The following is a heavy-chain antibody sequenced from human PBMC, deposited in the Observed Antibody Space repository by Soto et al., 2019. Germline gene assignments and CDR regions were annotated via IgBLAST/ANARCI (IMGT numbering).Heavy chain of an antibody. V-gene: IGHV3-30-3*01. Sequence: QVQLVESGGGVVQPGRSLRLSCAASGFTFSSYPMHWVRQAPGKGLECVGVISDDGNNKFYAGSVKGRFTISRDNSKTTLDLQMNSLRAEDTAVYYCARDGDSSSWGDFDYWGQGTLVTVPS. CDR2: ISDDGNNK. D-gene: IGHD6-13*01. CDR3: ARDGDSSSWGDFDY. CDR1: GFTFSSYP. J-gene: IGHJ4*02.